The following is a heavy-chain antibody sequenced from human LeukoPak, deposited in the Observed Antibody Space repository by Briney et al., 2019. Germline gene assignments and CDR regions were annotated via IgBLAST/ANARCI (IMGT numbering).Heavy chain of an antibody. CDR3: ARXXXXXXRXXXXI. V-gene: IGHV1-46*01. Sequence: FSXXAISWVRQAPGQGXEWXGMISPSGASTTYXQKFQGRVTMTRDTSTSTGYMELSSLRSEDTAVYYCARXXXXXXRXXXXIWGXGXMXTVSS. J-gene: IGHJ3*02. CDR2: ISPSGAST. CDR1: FSXXA.